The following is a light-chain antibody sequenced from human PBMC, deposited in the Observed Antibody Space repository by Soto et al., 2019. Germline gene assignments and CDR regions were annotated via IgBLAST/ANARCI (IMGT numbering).Light chain of an antibody. Sequence: EIVVTQSPGTLSLSPGERATLSCRASQSVSSSYLAWYQQKPGQAPRLLIYGASSRATGITDRFSGSGSGTDFTLTISRLEPEDFAVYYCHQYGSLYTFGQGTKLEIK. J-gene: IGKJ2*01. V-gene: IGKV3-20*01. CDR1: QSVSSSY. CDR2: GAS. CDR3: HQYGSLYT.